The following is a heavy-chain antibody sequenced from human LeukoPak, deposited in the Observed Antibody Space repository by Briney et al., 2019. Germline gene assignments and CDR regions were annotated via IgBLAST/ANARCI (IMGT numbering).Heavy chain of an antibody. J-gene: IGHJ4*02. V-gene: IGHV1-69*04. CDR3: AREGSLHYYGSGSYGY. CDR2: IIPILGIA. D-gene: IGHD3-10*01. Sequence: SVKVSCKAPGGTFSSYAISWVRQAPGQGLEWMGRIIPILGIANYAQKFQGRVTITADKSTSTAYMELSSLRSEDTAVYYCAREGSLHYYGSGSYGYWGQGTLVTVSS. CDR1: GGTFSSYA.